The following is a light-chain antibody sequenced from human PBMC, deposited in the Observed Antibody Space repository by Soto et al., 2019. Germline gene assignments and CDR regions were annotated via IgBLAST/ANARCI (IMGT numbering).Light chain of an antibody. J-gene: IGLJ1*01. CDR3: SSYAGSSNV. CDR2: ETS. Sequence: QSALTQPASVSGSPGQSVTISCTGTSSDFGSYKFVSWYQHHPGTVPKVIIYETSKRPSGVPDRFSGSKSGNTASLTVSVLHAEEEAYYYCSSYAGSSNVFGTGTKLTVL. CDR1: SSDFGSYKF. V-gene: IGLV2-14*02.